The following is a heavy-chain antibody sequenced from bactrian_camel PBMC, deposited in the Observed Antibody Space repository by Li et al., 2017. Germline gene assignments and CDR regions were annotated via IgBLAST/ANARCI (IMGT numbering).Heavy chain of an antibody. CDR3: AAGDPVPGIVAIIFRADEYNY. CDR2: INERGETT. CDR1: EFSLY. D-gene: IGHD2*01. J-gene: IGHJ4*01. Sequence: VQLVESGGGLVQPGTSARLSCVASEFSLYMVWVRQAPGKGLEWVSHINERGETTFYAESVKGRFVSSRDNAKNTVYLQMNSLKPEDTAMYYCAAGDPVPGIVAIIFRADEYNYWGQGTQVTVS. V-gene: IGHV3S35*01.